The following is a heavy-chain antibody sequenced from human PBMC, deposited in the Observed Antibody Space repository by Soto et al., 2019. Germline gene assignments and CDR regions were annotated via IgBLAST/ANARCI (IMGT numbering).Heavy chain of an antibody. Sequence: SHTLSLTCAITGYSVSSNSAGLSWVRQSPSRGLEWLGRTYYRSKWYYEYAVSVRGQITINPDTSKNQYSLQLNSVTPEDTAVYFCARGEQYSGRIFDYWGQGTLVTVSS. CDR3: ARGEQYSGRIFDY. J-gene: IGHJ4*01. V-gene: IGHV6-1*01. D-gene: IGHD1-26*01. CDR2: TYYRSKWYY. CDR1: GYSVSSNSAG.